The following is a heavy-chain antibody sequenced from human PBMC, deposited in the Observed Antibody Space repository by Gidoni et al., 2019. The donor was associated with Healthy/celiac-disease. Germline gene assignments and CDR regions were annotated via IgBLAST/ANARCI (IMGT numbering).Heavy chain of an antibody. CDR3: ASDSSSSGGFDY. CDR2: IYPVDSDT. V-gene: IGHV5-51*01. Sequence: VQLVQSGAEVKKPGASLPISCKTSGSSFPSYWIGWVSQMPGKGLEWMGIIYPVDSDTRYSPSFQGQVTISADKSISTSYLQWSSLKASDTAMYYCASDSSSSGGFDYWGQGTLVTVSS. J-gene: IGHJ4*02. D-gene: IGHD6-6*01. CDR1: GSSFPSYW.